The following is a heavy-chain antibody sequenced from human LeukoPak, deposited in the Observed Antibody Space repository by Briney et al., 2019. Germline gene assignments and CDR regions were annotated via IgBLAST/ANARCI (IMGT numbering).Heavy chain of an antibody. V-gene: IGHV3-48*03. CDR2: ITNSGNTI. Sequence: PGGSLRLSCAASGFTFSSHEMNWVRQAPGKGLEWISYITNSGNTIYYADSVKGRFTISRDDAKNSLYLQMNSLRAEDTAVYYCARPRITVFGVVPWAFDVWGQGTMVTVSS. CDR3: ARPRITVFGVVPWAFDV. CDR1: GFTFSSHE. D-gene: IGHD3-3*01. J-gene: IGHJ3*01.